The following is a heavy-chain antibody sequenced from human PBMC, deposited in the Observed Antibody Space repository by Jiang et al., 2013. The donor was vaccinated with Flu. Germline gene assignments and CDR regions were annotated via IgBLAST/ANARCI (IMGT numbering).Heavy chain of an antibody. V-gene: IGHV2-70*01. CDR1: GFSLSTREMC. D-gene: IGHD4-17*01. CDR3: ARMRTTVTTGPLFDY. CDR2: IDWDDDK. J-gene: IGHJ4*02. Sequence: TLTCTFSGFSLSTREMCVSWIRQPPGKALEWLALIDWDDDKYYSTSLKTRLTISKDTSKNQVVLTMTNMDPVDTATYYCARMRTTVTTGPLFDYWGQGSLVTVSS.